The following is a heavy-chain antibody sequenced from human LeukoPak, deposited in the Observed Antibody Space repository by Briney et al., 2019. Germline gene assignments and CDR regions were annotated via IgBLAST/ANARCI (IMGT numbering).Heavy chain of an antibody. V-gene: IGHV3-21*01. J-gene: IGHJ3*02. D-gene: IGHD3-22*01. CDR2: ISSSSSYI. CDR3: ARDGSVVVITLDAFDI. CDR1: GFTFSSYS. Sequence: GGSLRLSCAASGFTFSSYSMNWVRQAPGKGLEWVSSISSSSSYIDYADSVKGRFTISRDNAKNSLYLQMNSLRAEDTAVYYCARDGSVVVITLDAFDIWGQGTMVTVSS.